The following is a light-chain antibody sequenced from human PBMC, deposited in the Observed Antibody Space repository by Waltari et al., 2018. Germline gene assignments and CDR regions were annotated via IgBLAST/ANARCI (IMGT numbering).Light chain of an antibody. CDR1: QSVSSN. Sequence: EIVMTQSPATLSVSPGERATLSCRASQSVSSNLAWDQQKPGQAPRLLIYGASTRATDIPARFSGSGSGTEFTLTISSLQSEDFAVYYCQQYNDWLGTFGQGTKLEIK. J-gene: IGKJ2*01. V-gene: IGKV3-15*01. CDR3: QQYNDWLGT. CDR2: GAS.